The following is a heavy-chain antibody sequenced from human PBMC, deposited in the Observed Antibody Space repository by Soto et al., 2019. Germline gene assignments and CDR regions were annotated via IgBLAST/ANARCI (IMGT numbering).Heavy chain of an antibody. CDR1: GYSFTSYW. J-gene: IGHJ4*02. V-gene: IGHV5-51*01. D-gene: IGHD3-9*01. CDR2: INPGDPET. Sequence: VESLKISCKGSGYSFTSYWIAWVRQMPGKGLEWMAIINPGDPETKYSPSFQGQVAISADKSINTAFLQWGSLKASDTAMYYCARHATYYDILSGYYFDYWGQGTQVTVSS. CDR3: ARHATYYDILSGYYFDY.